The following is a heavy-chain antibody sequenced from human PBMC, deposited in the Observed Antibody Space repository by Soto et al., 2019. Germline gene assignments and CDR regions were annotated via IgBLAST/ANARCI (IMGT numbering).Heavy chain of an antibody. V-gene: IGHV3-74*01. J-gene: IGHJ6*01. CDR2: ISPDGSAT. D-gene: IGHD3-10*01. Sequence: EVQLVESGGGLVQPGGSLRLSCAVSEFTFSKYWMHWVRQAPGTGLMWVSRISPDGSATSYADSVRGRFTISRDNAKNTLLLQMNSLRVEDTAMYYCTRGSYRPDGSGTYDYYGMDVW. CDR1: EFTFSKYW. CDR3: TRGSYRPDGSGTYDYYGMDV.